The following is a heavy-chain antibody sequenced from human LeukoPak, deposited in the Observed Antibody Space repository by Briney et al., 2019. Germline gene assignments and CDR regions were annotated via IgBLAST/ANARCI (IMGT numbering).Heavy chain of an antibody. CDR3: AKGPRYSSSWYSSESSAEYFQH. J-gene: IGHJ1*01. CDR1: GFTFSSYA. Sequence: GGSLRLSCAASGFTFSSYAMSWVRQAPGKGLEWVSAISGSGGSTYYADSVKGRFTISRDNSKNTLYLQMNGLRAEDTAVYYCAKGPRYSSSWYSSESSAEYFQHWGQGTLVTVSS. CDR2: ISGSGGST. V-gene: IGHV3-23*01. D-gene: IGHD6-13*01.